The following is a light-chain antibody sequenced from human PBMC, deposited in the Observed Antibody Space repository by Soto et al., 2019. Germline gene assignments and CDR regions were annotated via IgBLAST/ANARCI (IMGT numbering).Light chain of an antibody. CDR2: TAS. Sequence: DIQVTQSPSSVSASVGDRVSITCRASQGVSTWLAWYQQKPGKAPNLLIYTASSLQSGVPSRFSGSGSGADFTLTINGLQPEGFATYYCQQAASFPITFGQGTRLEI. CDR3: QQAASFPIT. CDR1: QGVSTW. J-gene: IGKJ5*01. V-gene: IGKV1-12*01.